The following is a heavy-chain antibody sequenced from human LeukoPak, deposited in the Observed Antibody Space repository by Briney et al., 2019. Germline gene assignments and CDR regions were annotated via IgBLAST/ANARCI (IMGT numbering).Heavy chain of an antibody. CDR1: GGTFSSYA. J-gene: IGHJ3*02. CDR3: ARALIAAAGSDAFDI. CDR2: IIPIFGTA. Sequence: SVKVSCKASGGTFSSYAISWVRQAPGQGLEWMGGIIPIFGTANYAQKFQGRVTITTDESTSTAYMELSSLRSEDTAVYYCARALIAAAGSDAFDIWGQGTMVTVSS. D-gene: IGHD6-13*01. V-gene: IGHV1-69*05.